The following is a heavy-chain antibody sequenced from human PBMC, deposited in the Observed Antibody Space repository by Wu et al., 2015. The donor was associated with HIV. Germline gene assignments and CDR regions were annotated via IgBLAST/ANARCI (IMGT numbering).Heavy chain of an antibody. J-gene: IGHJ4*02. Sequence: QVQVVQSGAEVKKPGSSVKVSCKPSGGGFNSYAISWVRQAPGQGLEWMGGVIPVIGTPNFSQKFQGRVTITSDESTATVYMEMSTLRSEDTAVYYCARGLRDILTGYYSAFDYWGQGTLVIISS. CDR3: ARGLRDILTGYYSAFDY. V-gene: IGHV1-69*05. CDR1: GGGFNSYA. CDR2: VIPVIGTP. D-gene: IGHD3-9*01.